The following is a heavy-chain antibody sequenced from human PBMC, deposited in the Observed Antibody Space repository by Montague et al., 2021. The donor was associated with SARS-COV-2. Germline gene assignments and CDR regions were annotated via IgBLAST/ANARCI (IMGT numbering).Heavy chain of an antibody. CDR3: ARHAGKHIAIFGVVKGQYYFDY. CDR1: GGSISSSSYY. Sequence: SETLSLTCTVSGGSISSSSYYWGWIRQPPGKGLEWIGSIYYSGSTYYNPSLKSRVPISVDTSKNQFSLKLSSVTAADTAVYYCARHAGKHIAIFGVVKGQYYFDYWGQGTLVTVSS. D-gene: IGHD3-3*01. CDR2: IYYSGST. V-gene: IGHV4-39*01. J-gene: IGHJ4*02.